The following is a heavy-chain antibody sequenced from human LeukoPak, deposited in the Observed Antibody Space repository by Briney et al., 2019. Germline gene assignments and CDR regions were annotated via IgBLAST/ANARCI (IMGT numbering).Heavy chain of an antibody. CDR1: GFTFSSYW. Sequence: GGSLRLSCAASGFTFSSYWMSWVRQAPGKGLEWVANIKQDGSEKYYVDSVKGRFTISRDNSKNTLYLQMNSLRAEDTAVYYCAKRGISGSYYGWFDPWGQGTLVTVSS. CDR2: IKQDGSEK. J-gene: IGHJ5*02. V-gene: IGHV3-7*01. CDR3: AKRGISGSYYGWFDP. D-gene: IGHD1-26*01.